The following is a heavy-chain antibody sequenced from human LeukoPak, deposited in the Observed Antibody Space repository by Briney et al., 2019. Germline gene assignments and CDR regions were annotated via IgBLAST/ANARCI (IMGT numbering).Heavy chain of an antibody. D-gene: IGHD3-9*01. CDR2: ISYVGTT. Sequence: SETLSVTCTVSAGSITTIPYNWDWIRQPPGKALEWIGTISYVGTTYYEPSLKSRVTMSIDTSKTQFSLNLNSATAADTAVYYCARHPTGYPNWFDSWGQGTLVIVSS. CDR3: ARHPTGYPNWFDS. V-gene: IGHV4-39*01. J-gene: IGHJ5*01. CDR1: AGSITTIPYN.